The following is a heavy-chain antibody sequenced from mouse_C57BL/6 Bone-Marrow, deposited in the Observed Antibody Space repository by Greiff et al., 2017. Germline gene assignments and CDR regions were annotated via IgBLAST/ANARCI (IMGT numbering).Heavy chain of an antibody. Sequence: EVKLVESGGGLVQPGGSLSLSCAASGFTFTDYYMSWVRQPPGKALEWLGFIRNKANGYTTEYSASVKGRFTISRDNSQSILYLQMNALRAEDSATYYGARFPITTVVADAMDYWGQGTSVTVSS. J-gene: IGHJ4*01. CDR2: IRNKANGYTT. D-gene: IGHD1-1*01. CDR1: GFTFTDYY. CDR3: ARFPITTVVADAMDY. V-gene: IGHV7-3*01.